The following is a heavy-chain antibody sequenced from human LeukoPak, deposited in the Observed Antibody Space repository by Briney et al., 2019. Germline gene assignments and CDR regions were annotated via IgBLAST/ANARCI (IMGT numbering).Heavy chain of an antibody. Sequence: PGGSLRLSCAASGFTFSSYAMHWVRQAPGKGLEWVAVISYDGSNKYYADSVKGRFTISRDNSKNTLYLQMNSLRAEDTAVYYCGRGGYSALDYWGQGTLVTVSS. V-gene: IGHV3-30-3*01. CDR2: ISYDGSNK. CDR3: GRGGYSALDY. CDR1: GFTFSSYA. J-gene: IGHJ4*02. D-gene: IGHD4-11*01.